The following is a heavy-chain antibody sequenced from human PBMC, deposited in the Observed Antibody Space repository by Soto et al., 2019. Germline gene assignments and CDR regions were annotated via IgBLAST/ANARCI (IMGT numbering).Heavy chain of an antibody. Sequence: QVQLVESGGGVVQPGRSLRLSCAASGFTFSSYGMHWVRQAPGKGLEWVAVISYDGSNKYYADSVKGRFTISRDNSKDTLYLQMNSLRAEDTAVYYCAKDSVYDSPIMDVWGQGTTVTVSS. CDR2: ISYDGSNK. CDR3: AKDSVYDSPIMDV. D-gene: IGHD3-3*01. CDR1: GFTFSSYG. J-gene: IGHJ6*02. V-gene: IGHV3-30*18.